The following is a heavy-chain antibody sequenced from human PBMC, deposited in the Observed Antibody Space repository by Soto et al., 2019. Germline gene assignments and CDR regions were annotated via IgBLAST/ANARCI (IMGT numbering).Heavy chain of an antibody. Sequence: GGSLRLSCAASGFTFSSHAMSWVRQAPGKGLEWVSAISGSGGSTYYADSVKGRFTISRDNSKSTVYLELNNLSTEDTAVYHCAKNQGVELVPLATVDWFDPWGQGSVVTVSS. V-gene: IGHV3-23*01. CDR3: AKNQGVELVPLATVDWFDP. CDR2: ISGSGGST. CDR1: GFTFSSHA. D-gene: IGHD1-26*01. J-gene: IGHJ5*02.